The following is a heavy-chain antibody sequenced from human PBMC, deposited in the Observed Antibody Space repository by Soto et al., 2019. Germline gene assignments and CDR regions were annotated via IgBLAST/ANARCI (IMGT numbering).Heavy chain of an antibody. CDR1: GFTFSSYG. Sequence: GGSLRLSCAASGFTFSSYGMHWVRQAPGKGLEWVAVISYDGSNKYYADSVKGRFTISRDNSKNTLYLQMNSLRAEDTAVYYCAKSKLRLLLREGFDYWGQGTLVTVSS. CDR2: ISYDGSNK. V-gene: IGHV3-30*18. CDR3: AKSKLRLLLREGFDY. J-gene: IGHJ4*02. D-gene: IGHD3-22*01.